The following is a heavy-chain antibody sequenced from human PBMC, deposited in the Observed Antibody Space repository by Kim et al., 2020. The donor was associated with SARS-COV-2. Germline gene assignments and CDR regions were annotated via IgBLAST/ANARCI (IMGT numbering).Heavy chain of an antibody. J-gene: IGHJ4*01. CDR2: T. V-gene: IGHV3-20*03. Sequence: TGYAESVKGRFTISRDNAKNSLYLQMNSLRAEDTALYYCARGYISGPFDSWGHGTLVTVSS. CDR3: ARGYISGPFDS. D-gene: IGHD1-20*01.